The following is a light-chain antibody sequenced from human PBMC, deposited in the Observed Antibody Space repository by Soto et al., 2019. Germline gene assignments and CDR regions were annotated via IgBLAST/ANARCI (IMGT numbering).Light chain of an antibody. CDR2: GAS. Sequence: IVLTQSPATLSVSPGERATLSCRASQSVSSSYLAWYRQKPGQAPSLLIYGASSRATGIPDRFSGSGSGTDFTLTISRLEPEDFAVYYCQQYGSSPRTFGQGTKVDIK. CDR3: QQYGSSPRT. CDR1: QSVSSSY. J-gene: IGKJ1*01. V-gene: IGKV3-20*01.